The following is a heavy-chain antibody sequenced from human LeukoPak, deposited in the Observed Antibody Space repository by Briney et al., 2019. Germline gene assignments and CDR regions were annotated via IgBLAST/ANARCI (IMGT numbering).Heavy chain of an antibody. CDR1: GGSTSSSSYY. V-gene: IGHV4-39*01. Sequence: SETLSLTCTVSGGSTSSSSYYWGWIRQPPGKGLEWIGSIYYSGSTYYNPSLKSRVTISVDTSKNQFSLKLSSVTAADTAVYYCARVIGSSSRYYFDYWGQGTLVTVSS. J-gene: IGHJ4*02. CDR2: IYYSGST. CDR3: ARVIGSSSRYYFDY. D-gene: IGHD2/OR15-2a*01.